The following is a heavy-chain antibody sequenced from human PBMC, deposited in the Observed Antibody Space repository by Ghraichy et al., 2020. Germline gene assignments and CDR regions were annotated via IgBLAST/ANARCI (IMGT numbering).Heavy chain of an antibody. CDR1: GFTFSSYA. Sequence: GGSLRLSCAASGFTFSSYAMSWVRQAPGKGLEWVSSISGSGDKTYHADSVKGRFTISRDNSKNTLYLQMNSLRAEDTAVYYWAKDGPYSGTSFEEFDYWGQGTLVTVSS. CDR2: ISGSGDKT. CDR3: AKDGPYSGTSFEEFDY. J-gene: IGHJ4*02. V-gene: IGHV3-23*01. D-gene: IGHD1-26*01.